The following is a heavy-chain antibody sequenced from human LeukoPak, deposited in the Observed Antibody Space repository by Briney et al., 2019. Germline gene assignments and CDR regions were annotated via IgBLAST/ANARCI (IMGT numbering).Heavy chain of an antibody. CDR3: ARVPGPNWFDP. V-gene: IGHV4-38-2*02. J-gene: IGHJ5*02. Sequence: SETLSLTCTVSGYSISSGYYWGWIRQPPGKGLEWIGNRYHSGSTYYHPSLKSRVTISVDTSKDQVSLKLSSVTAADTAMYYCARVPGPNWFDPWGQGALVTVSS. CDR2: RYHSGST. CDR1: GYSISSGYY.